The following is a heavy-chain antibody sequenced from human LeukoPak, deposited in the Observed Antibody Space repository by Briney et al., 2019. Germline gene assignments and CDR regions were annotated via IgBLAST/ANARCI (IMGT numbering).Heavy chain of an antibody. D-gene: IGHD2-2*01. CDR1: GYTFTSYY. CDR2: INPSGGST. V-gene: IGHV1-46*01. CDR3: ARDSIVVVPAAPRYYYMDV. J-gene: IGHJ6*03. Sequence: ASVKVSCKASGYTFTSYYMHWVRQAPGQGLEWMGIINPSGGSTSYAQKFQGRVTMTRDTSTSTVYMELSSLRSEDAAVYYCARDSIVVVPAAPRYYYMDVWGKGTTVTISS.